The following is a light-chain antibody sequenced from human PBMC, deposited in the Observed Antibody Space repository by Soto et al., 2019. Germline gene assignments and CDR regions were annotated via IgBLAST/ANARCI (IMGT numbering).Light chain of an antibody. CDR2: DAS. CDR3: QQRTNWPPTWT. J-gene: IGKJ1*01. V-gene: IGKV3-11*01. CDR1: QSVYTS. Sequence: EIVLTQSPATLSLSPGERATLSCRASQSVYTSLAWYQQKPGQAPRLLIYDASKRATGIPARFSGSGSGTEFTLTISSLEPEDFAVYYCQQRTNWPPTWTFGQGTKVEIK.